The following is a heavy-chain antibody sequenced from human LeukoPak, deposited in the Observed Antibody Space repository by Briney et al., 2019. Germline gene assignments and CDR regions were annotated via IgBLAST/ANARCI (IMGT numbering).Heavy chain of an antibody. Sequence: PGGSLRLSCATSGFTFSSFGMHWVRQAPGKGLEWVAFKRYDGSKKYYADSVKGGVIISRDNSKNTLYVQMNSLRPEDTAVYYCARWDGYGDYWGQGTLVTVSS. V-gene: IGHV3-30*02. J-gene: IGHJ4*02. CDR1: GFTFSSFG. CDR2: KRYDGSKK. D-gene: IGHD5-24*01. CDR3: ARWDGYGDY.